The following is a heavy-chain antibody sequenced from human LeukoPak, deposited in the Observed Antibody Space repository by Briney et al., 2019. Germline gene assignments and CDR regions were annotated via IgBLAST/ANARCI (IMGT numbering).Heavy chain of an antibody. D-gene: IGHD3-10*01. CDR1: GFTFSSYE. V-gene: IGHV3-15*01. CDR3: TTETYGSGSYYNDYYYYYMDV. Sequence: GGSLRLSCAASGFTFSSYEMNWVRQAPGKGLEWVGRIKSKTDGGTTDYAAPVKGRFTISRDDSKNTLYLQMNSLKTEDTAVYYCTTETYGSGSYYNDYYYYYMDVWGKGTTVTISS. CDR2: IKSKTDGGTT. J-gene: IGHJ6*03.